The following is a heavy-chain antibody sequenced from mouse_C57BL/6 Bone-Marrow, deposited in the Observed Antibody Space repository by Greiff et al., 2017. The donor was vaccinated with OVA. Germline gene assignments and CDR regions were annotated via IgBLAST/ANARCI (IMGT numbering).Heavy chain of an antibody. J-gene: IGHJ1*03. Sequence: VQLQQSGAELVKPGASVKISCKASGYAFSSYWMNWVKQRPGKGLEWIGQIYPGDGDTNYNGKFKGKATLTADKSSSTAYMQLSSLTSEDSAVYFGARRRGWLLRGWYFDVWGTGTTVTVSS. CDR2: IYPGDGDT. CDR1: GYAFSSYW. D-gene: IGHD2-3*01. V-gene: IGHV1-80*01. CDR3: ARRRGWLLRGWYFDV.